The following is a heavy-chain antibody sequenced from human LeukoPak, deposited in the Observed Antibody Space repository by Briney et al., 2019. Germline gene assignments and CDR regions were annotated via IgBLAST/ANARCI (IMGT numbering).Heavy chain of an antibody. CDR1: GFTFSNYA. CDR3: EKGLSQGYPNSWTNWFDY. CDR2: MSSSGGRT. J-gene: IGHJ5*01. D-gene: IGHD6-13*01. Sequence: GGSLTLSCAASGFTFSNYAMNWVRQAPGKGPEWVSAMSSSGGRTFYAASVEGRFTVSRDNSKSTLYLQMSSLRAEDTAVYSCEKGLSQGYPNSWTNWFDYWGQGALVTVSS. V-gene: IGHV3-23*01.